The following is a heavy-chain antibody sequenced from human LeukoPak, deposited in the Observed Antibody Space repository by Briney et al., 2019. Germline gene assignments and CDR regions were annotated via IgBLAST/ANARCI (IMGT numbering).Heavy chain of an antibody. CDR1: GFTFRDYW. D-gene: IGHD1-26*01. J-gene: IGHJ4*02. CDR3: ARDLRYSGSYSDIVFYFDY. V-gene: IGHV3-7*01. CDR2: IKEDGSEK. Sequence: SGGSLRLSCAASGFTFRDYWMSWVRQAPGKGLEWVANIKEDGSEKSYVDSVKGRFTISRDNAKNSLYLQMNSLRAEDTAVYYCARDLRYSGSYSDIVFYFDYWGQGTLVTVSS.